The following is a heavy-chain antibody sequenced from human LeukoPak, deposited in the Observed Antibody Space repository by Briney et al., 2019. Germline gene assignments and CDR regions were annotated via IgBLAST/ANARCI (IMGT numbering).Heavy chain of an antibody. D-gene: IGHD3-22*01. CDR1: GFTVSINY. V-gene: IGHV3-66*01. J-gene: IGHJ4*02. CDR2: IYSGGST. Sequence: GGSLRLSCAASGFTVSINYMSWVRQAPGKGLEWVSVIYSGGSTYYADSVKGRFTISRDNSKNTLYLQMNSLRAEDTAVYYCARAGRAGGRYYYDSSGYVDYWGQGTLVTVSS. CDR3: ARAGRAGGRYYYDSSGYVDY.